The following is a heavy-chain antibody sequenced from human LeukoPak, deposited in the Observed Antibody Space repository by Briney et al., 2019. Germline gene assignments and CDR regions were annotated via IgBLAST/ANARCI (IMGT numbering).Heavy chain of an antibody. J-gene: IGHJ4*02. CDR1: GGSISISYY. D-gene: IGHD2-8*02. V-gene: IGHV4-39*01. CDR2: SIYYSGTT. CDR3: ARRKDYWVIDY. Sequence: SQTLSLTCTVAGGSISISYYWDWIRQPPGKGLEWIGSSIYYSGTTYYNPSLKRRVTISVDTSKNQFSLTLSSVTAADTAVYYCARRKDYWVIDYWGQGTLVTVSS.